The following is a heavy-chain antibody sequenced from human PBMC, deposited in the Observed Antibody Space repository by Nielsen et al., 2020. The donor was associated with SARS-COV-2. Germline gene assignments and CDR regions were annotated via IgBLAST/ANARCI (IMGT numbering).Heavy chain of an antibody. J-gene: IGHJ4*02. CDR3: AKGLKWFGELFHYFDY. CDR1: GFTFSSYG. CDR2: ISYDGSNK. V-gene: IGHV3-30*18. Sequence: GESLKISCAASGFTFSSYGMHWVRQAPGKGLEWVAVISYDGSNKYYADSVKGRFTISRDNSKNTLYLQMNSLRAEDTAVYYCAKGLKWFGELFHYFDYWGQGTLVTVS. D-gene: IGHD3-10*01.